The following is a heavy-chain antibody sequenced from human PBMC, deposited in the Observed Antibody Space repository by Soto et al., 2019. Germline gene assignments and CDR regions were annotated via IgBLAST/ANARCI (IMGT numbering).Heavy chain of an antibody. D-gene: IGHD6-19*01. V-gene: IGHV3-21*01. CDR2: ISSSSSYI. CDR3: ARDPPRSGWYWFDP. J-gene: IGHJ5*02. Sequence: PGGSQRLSCAASGFTYSSYSMNWVRQKPGKGLEWVSSISSSSSYIYYADSVKGRFTISRDNAKNSLYLQMNSLRAEDTAVYYCARDPPRSGWYWFDPWGQGTLVTVSS. CDR1: GFTYSSYS.